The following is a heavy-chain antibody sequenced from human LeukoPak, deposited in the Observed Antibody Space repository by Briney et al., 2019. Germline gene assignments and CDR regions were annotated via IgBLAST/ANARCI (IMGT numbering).Heavy chain of an antibody. CDR1: GFTFSSYS. V-gene: IGHV3-21*01. Sequence: GGSLRLSCAASGFTFSSYSMNWVRQAPGKGLEWVSSISSSSSYIYYADSVKGRFTISRDDAKNSLYLQMNSLRAEDTAVYYCASSSNVLLWFGELFSDYWGQGTLVTVSS. CDR3: ASSSNVLLWFGELFSDY. D-gene: IGHD3-10*01. J-gene: IGHJ4*02. CDR2: ISSSSSYI.